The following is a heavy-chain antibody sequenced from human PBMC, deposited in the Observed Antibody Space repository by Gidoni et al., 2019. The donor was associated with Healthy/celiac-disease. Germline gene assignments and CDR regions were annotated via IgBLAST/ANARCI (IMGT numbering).Heavy chain of an antibody. Sequence: EVQLVESGGGLVKPGGSLRLSCAASGFTFSNAWMSWVRQAPGKGLEWVCRIKSKTDGGTTDYAAPVKGRFTISRDDSKNTLYLQMNSLKTEDTAVYYCTTGSDWGQGTLVTVSS. CDR1: GFTFSNAW. V-gene: IGHV3-15*01. CDR2: IKSKTDGGTT. J-gene: IGHJ4*02. CDR3: TTGSD.